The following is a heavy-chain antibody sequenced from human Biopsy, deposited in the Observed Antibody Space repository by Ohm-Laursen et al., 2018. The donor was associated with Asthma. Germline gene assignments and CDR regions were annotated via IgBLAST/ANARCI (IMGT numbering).Heavy chain of an antibody. CDR3: AKDRVAGRSYYFDY. D-gene: IGHD6-13*01. CDR2: ILFDGRKI. CDR1: GFNFHNYG. J-gene: IGHJ4*02. Sequence: SLRLSCAASGFNFHNYGMNCVRRAPGKGLEWVAQILFDGRKINYPDSVKGRFTISRDNSKNMVYLQMNSLRPEDTAVYYCAKDRVAGRSYYFDYWGQGSLVSVSS. V-gene: IGHV3-30*18.